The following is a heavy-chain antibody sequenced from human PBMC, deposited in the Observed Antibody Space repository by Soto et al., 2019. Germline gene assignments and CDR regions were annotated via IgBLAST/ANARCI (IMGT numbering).Heavy chain of an antibody. CDR3: VRDISGPAERNWLDP. D-gene: IGHD1-20*01. CDR1: GMTFADYN. Sequence: PGGSLRLSCVTSGMTFADYNMNWVRQAPGKGLEWVSTISRSSTYFYYADSVKGRFTVSRDDAKNSLFLHMGGLTTDDTGVYFCVRDISGPAERNWLDPWGQGTLVTVSS. V-gene: IGHV3-21*01. CDR2: ISRSSTYF. J-gene: IGHJ5*02.